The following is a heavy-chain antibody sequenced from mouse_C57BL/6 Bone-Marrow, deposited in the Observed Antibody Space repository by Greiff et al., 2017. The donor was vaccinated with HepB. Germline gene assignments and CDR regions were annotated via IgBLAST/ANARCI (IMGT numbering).Heavy chain of an antibody. CDR2: IDPSDSET. CDR1: GYTFTSYW. CDR3: ARSYGYGRAWFAY. Sequence: QVQLKQPGAELVRPGSSVKLSCKASGYTFTSYWMHWVKQRPIQGLEWIGNIDPSDSETHYNQKFKDKATLTVDKSSSTAYMQLSSLTSEDSAVYYCARSYGYGRAWFAYWGQGTLVTVSA. D-gene: IGHD2-2*01. J-gene: IGHJ3*01. V-gene: IGHV1-52*01.